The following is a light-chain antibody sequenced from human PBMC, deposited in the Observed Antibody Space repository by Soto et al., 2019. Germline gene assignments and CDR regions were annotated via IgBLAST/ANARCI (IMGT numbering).Light chain of an antibody. V-gene: IGKV1-6*02. CDR2: AAS. Sequence: AIQMTQSPSSLSASVGDRVTVTCRASQGIRNDLNWYQQKPGKAPKLLIYAASSLQSGVPSRFSGSGSGTEFSLRITSLQPDDYATYDCLQVKSYPWTFGQGTRIEIK. CDR1: QGIRND. CDR3: LQVKSYPWT. J-gene: IGKJ1*01.